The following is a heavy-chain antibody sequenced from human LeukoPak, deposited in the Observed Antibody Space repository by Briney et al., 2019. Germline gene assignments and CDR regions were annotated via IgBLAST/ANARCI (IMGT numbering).Heavy chain of an antibody. CDR1: GHTFTSYS. J-gene: IGHJ4*02. CDR3: ARDRVVGATKPSFFDY. V-gene: IGHV1-18*01. Sequence: GASVKVSCKASGHTFTSYSISWVRQAPGQGLEWMGWISAYNGNTNYAQKLQGRVTMTTDTSTSTAYMELRSLRSDDTAVYYCARDRVVGATKPSFFDYWGQGTLVTVSS. D-gene: IGHD1-26*01. CDR2: ISAYNGNT.